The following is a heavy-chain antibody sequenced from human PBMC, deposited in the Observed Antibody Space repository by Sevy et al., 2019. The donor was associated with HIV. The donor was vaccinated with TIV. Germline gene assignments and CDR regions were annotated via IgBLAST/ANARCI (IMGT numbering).Heavy chain of an antibody. J-gene: IGHJ4*02. V-gene: IGHV3-23*01. Sequence: GGSLRLSCAASGFTFRNYAMSWVRQAPGKGLEWVSGISGTGRTTYYADSVKGRFTISRDNSKNTLHLQMNSLKAEDTAVYYCAKDDYADYVGRNFDYWGQGTLVTVSS. D-gene: IGHD4-17*01. CDR3: AKDDYADYVGRNFDY. CDR1: GFTFRNYA. CDR2: ISGTGRTT.